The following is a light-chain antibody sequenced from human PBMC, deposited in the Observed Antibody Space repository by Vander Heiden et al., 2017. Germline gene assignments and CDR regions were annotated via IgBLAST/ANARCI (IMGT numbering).Light chain of an antibody. CDR2: GAS. J-gene: IGKJ4*01. CDR1: QTVSSSY. V-gene: IGKV3-20*01. CDR3: QQYGSSPHT. Sequence: EIVLTQSPRTLSLSPGERATLSCRASQTVSSSYLAWYQQKVGQAPRLLIYGASSRAAGIPDRFSGSGSGADFTLTISRLEPEDFAVYYCQQYGSSPHTFGGGTKVEIK.